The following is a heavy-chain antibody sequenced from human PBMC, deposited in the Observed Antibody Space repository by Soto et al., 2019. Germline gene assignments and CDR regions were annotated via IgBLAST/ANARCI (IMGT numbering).Heavy chain of an antibody. CDR3: ARVDCSSTTCYVYYGVDV. J-gene: IGHJ6*02. CDR2: ISAYNGKT. V-gene: IGHV1-18*01. D-gene: IGHD2-2*01. CDR1: GYTFTSYG. Sequence: ASVKVSCKASGYTFTSYGINWVRHAPGQGLEWMGWISAYNGKTNYAQNLQGRVTMTTDTSTSTAYMELRSLRSDDTAVYYCARVDCSSTTCYVYYGVDVWGQGTTVTVSS.